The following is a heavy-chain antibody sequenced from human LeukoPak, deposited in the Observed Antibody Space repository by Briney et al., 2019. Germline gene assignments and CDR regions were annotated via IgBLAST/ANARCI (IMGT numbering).Heavy chain of an antibody. D-gene: IGHD3-10*01. CDR2: INHSGNT. CDR3: ATTRGVITLDGYHYYIDV. Sequence: PSETLSLTCAVYGGSFSDFYCTWIRQPPGKGLEWIGEINHSGNTTYNPSLKSRVTILLDTSKNQFSLKVRSVTAADTAVYYCATTRGVITLDGYHYYIDVWGKGTTVTVSS. CDR1: GGSFSDFY. J-gene: IGHJ6*03. V-gene: IGHV4-34*01.